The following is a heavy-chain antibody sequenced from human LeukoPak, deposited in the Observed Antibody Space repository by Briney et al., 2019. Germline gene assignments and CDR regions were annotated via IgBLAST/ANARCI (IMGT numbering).Heavy chain of an antibody. V-gene: IGHV3-30*02. CDR3: AKVRYQLLIDY. Sequence: GGSLRLSCEASGFTFNTYGMHWVRQAPGKGLEWVAFIRYDGSYKYYADSVKGRFTISRDNSKNTLYLQMNSLRADDTAVYYCAKVRYQLLIDYWGQGTLVTVSS. CDR2: IRYDGSYK. J-gene: IGHJ4*02. CDR1: GFTFNTYG. D-gene: IGHD2-2*01.